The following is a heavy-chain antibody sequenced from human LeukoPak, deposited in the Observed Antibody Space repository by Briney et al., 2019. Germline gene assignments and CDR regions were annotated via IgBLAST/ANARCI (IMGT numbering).Heavy chain of an antibody. D-gene: IGHD3-16*01. CDR1: GFTFSSYT. CDR3: ARAGGGDPDY. CDR2: ISSSSSYI. J-gene: IGHJ4*02. Sequence: GGSLRLSCAASGFTFSSYTMNWVRQAPGKGLEWVSSISSSSSYIYYADSVKGRFTTSRDNAKNSLYLQMNSLRAEDTAVYYCARAGGGDPDYWGQGTLVTVSS. V-gene: IGHV3-21*01.